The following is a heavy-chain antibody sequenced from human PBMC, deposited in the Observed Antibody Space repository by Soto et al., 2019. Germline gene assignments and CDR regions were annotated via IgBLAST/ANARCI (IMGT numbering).Heavy chain of an antibody. J-gene: IGHJ6*03. CDR3: ARSLLPYCSSTSCLTPFSYYYMDV. D-gene: IGHD2-2*01. CDR1: GLPFSSYA. CDR2: ISSNGGST. V-gene: IGHV3-64*01. Sequence: PGGSLRLSCAASGLPFSSYAMHWVRQAPGKGLEYVSAISSNGGSTYYANSVKGRFTISRDNSKNTLYLQMGSLRAEDMAVYYCARSLLPYCSSTSCLTPFSYYYMDVWGKGTTVTVSS.